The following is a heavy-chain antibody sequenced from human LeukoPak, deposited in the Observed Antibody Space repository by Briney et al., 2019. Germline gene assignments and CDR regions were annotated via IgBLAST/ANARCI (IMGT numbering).Heavy chain of an antibody. J-gene: IGHJ5*02. CDR2: IYYSGST. D-gene: IGHD3-9*01. CDR3: AMSPYDILTGYHLNWFDP. CDR1: GGSISSYY. V-gene: IGHV4-59*12. Sequence: SETLSLTCTVSGGSISSYYWSWIRQPPGKGLEWIGYIYYSGSTYYNPSLKSRVTISVDTSKNQFSLKLSSVTAADTAVYYCAMSPYDILTGYHLNWFDPWGQGTLVTVSS.